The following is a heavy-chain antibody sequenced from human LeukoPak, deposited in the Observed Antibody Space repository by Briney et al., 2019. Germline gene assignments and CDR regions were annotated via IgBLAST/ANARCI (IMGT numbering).Heavy chain of an antibody. V-gene: IGHV1-69*04. CDR2: ISPILGIA. D-gene: IGHD6-13*01. J-gene: IGHJ4*02. CDR1: GGTSSNSP. Sequence: SVKVSCKTSGGTSSNSPISWVRQAPGQGLEWMGRISPILGIADYAQQFQGRVTITADRSTGTAFMELSSLRSDDTAMYYCAREVSAAGFYWGQGTLVTVSS. CDR3: AREVSAAGFY.